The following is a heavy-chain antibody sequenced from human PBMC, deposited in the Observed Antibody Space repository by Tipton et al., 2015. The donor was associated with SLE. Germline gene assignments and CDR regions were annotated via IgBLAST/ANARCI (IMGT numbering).Heavy chain of an antibody. CDR3: ARAGSGADYGDYSPNWYFDL. CDR2: IYYSGST. D-gene: IGHD4-17*01. V-gene: IGHV4-61*01. CDR1: GGSVNSGSYY. J-gene: IGHJ2*01. Sequence: TLSLTCTVSGGSVNSGSYYWSWIRQPPGKGLEWIGYIYYSGSTNYNPSLKSRVTISVDTSKNQFSLKLSSVTAADTAVYYCARAGSGADYGDYSPNWYFDLWGRGTLVTVSS.